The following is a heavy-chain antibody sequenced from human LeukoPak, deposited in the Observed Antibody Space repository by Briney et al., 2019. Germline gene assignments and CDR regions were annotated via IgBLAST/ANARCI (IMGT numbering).Heavy chain of an antibody. Sequence: SVKLSCKASGGTFSSYAIRWVRQAPGQGLELMGRIIPILGIANYAQTVQGRVTITADKSTSTASMELTSLRPEHTAVDYWSRFKKIHYYDSETRAFYIWGQGTMVTVSS. CDR3: SRFKKIHYYDSETRAFYI. D-gene: IGHD3-22*01. V-gene: IGHV1-69*04. CDR2: IIPILGIA. J-gene: IGHJ3*02. CDR1: GGTFSSYA.